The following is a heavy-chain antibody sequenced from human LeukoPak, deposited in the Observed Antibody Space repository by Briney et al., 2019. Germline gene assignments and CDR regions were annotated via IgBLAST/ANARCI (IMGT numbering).Heavy chain of an antibody. J-gene: IGHJ4*02. D-gene: IGHD3-3*01. CDR2: IIPILGIA. CDR3: ARDLSEGIFGAMGY. Sequence: ASVTVSCKASRGTFYTYGISWVRQAPGQGLEWMGRIIPILGIANYAQKFQGRVTITADKSTSTAYMELSSLRSEDTAVYYCARDLSEGIFGAMGYWGQGTLVTVSS. CDR1: RGTFYTYG. V-gene: IGHV1-69*10.